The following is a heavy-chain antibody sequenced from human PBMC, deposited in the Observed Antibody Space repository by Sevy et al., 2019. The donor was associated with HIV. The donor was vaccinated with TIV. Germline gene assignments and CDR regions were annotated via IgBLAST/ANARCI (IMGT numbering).Heavy chain of an antibody. V-gene: IGHV3-11*04. CDR1: GFTFSDYW. CDR2: INYSGDVI. J-gene: IGHJ6*02. Sequence: GGSLRLSCAASGFTFSDYWMTWVRQAPGKGLESISCINYSGDVIHYTDSVKGRFTISRDNSKNTLYLQMNSLRAEDTAVYFCSREDYYFIMDVWGQGTTVTVSS. CDR3: SREDYYFIMDV.